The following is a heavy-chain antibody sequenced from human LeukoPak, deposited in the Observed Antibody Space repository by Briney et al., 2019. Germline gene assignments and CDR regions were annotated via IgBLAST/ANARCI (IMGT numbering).Heavy chain of an antibody. D-gene: IGHD1-26*01. J-gene: IGHJ4*02. CDR2: IYYSGRT. Sequence: SETLSLTCTVSGGSISSGSYYWGWIRQPPGKGLGWIGSIYYSGRTYYNPSLKSRVTISVDTSKTQFSLKLSSVPAADPAVYYCARLLTGGATAKGSDYWGQGTLVTVSS. V-gene: IGHV4-39*01. CDR3: ARLLTGGATAKGSDY. CDR1: GGSISSGSYY.